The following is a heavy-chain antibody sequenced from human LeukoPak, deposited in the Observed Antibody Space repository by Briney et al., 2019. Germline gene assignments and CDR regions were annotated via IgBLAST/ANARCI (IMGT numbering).Heavy chain of an antibody. CDR2: VYQSGTT. D-gene: IGHD1-26*01. CDR1: GYSISSGYY. V-gene: IGHV4-38-2*01. J-gene: IGHJ4*02. CDR3: ARHGGSLGYFDN. Sequence: SETLSLTCAVSGYSISSGYYWSWIRQPPGKGLEWIGYVYQSGTTSYNPSLKRRVTISTDTSKNQFSLRVTSVTAADTAVYYCARHGGSLGYFDNWGQGTLVTVSS.